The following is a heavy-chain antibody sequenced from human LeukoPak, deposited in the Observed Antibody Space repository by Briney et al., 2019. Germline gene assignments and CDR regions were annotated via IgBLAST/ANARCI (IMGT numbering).Heavy chain of an antibody. V-gene: IGHV3-43D*03. CDR3: AKDIAESGDAFDI. J-gene: IGHJ3*02. CDR1: GFTFGDYA. Sequence: PGGSLRLSCTASGFTFGDYAMSWVRQAPGKGLEWVSLISWDGGSTYYADSVKGRFTISRDNSKNSLYLQMNSLRAEDTALYYCAKDIAESGDAFDIWGQGTMVTVSS. CDR2: ISWDGGST.